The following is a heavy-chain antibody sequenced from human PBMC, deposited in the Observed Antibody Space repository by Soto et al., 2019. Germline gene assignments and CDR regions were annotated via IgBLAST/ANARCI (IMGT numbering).Heavy chain of an antibody. CDR3: ATGWQVLTDRGQDDYYYYYIGV. J-gene: IGHJ6*03. CDR2: IAWKGGAT. D-gene: IGHD3-9*01. V-gene: IGHV3-20*04. Sequence: VQLVESGGGVVRPGGSLSLSCNASGIAFGDFVMSWVRQVPGKGLEWVSGIAWKGGATAYADSVKGRFTISRDNAKNTLFLQMESLRGEVTALYYCATGWQVLTDRGQDDYYYYYIGVGGKGSAFTVAS. CDR1: GIAFGDFV.